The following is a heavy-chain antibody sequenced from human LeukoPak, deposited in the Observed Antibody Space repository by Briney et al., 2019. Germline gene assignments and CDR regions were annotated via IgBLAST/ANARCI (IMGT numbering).Heavy chain of an antibody. J-gene: IGHJ5*02. CDR2: INPNSGGT. Sequence: ASVKVSCKVSGYTLTELSMHWVRQAPGQGLEWMGWINPNSGGTNYAQKFQGWVTMTRDTSISTAYMELSRLRSDDTAVYYCARELKGYDFWSGYYEYNWFDPWGQGTLVTVSS. V-gene: IGHV1-2*04. D-gene: IGHD3-3*01. CDR3: ARELKGYDFWSGYYEYNWFDP. CDR1: GYTLTELS.